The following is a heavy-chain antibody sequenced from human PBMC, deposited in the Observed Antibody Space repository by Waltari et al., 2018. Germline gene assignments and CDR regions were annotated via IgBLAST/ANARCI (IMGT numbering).Heavy chain of an antibody. CDR3: ATYIGASIGTAAFDV. V-gene: IGHV4-39*02. CDR2: MSYNGAT. D-gene: IGHD5-12*01. J-gene: IGHJ3*01. Sequence: WIRQPHGQGLEWIGTMSYNGATYSSRSRKSRVTLSRDTSKNHLSLKLGSVTAADTAVYYCATYIGASIGTAAFDVWGQGTMVPVSS.